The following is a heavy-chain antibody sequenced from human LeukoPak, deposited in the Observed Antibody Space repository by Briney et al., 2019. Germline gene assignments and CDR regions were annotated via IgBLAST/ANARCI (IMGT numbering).Heavy chain of an antibody. Sequence: SETLSLTCAVYGGSFSGYYWSWIRQPPGKGLEWIGEINHSGSSNYNPSLKSRVTISVDTSKNQFSLKLSSVTAADTAVYYCARVGPMVRGVEPDYWGQGTLVTVSS. J-gene: IGHJ4*02. D-gene: IGHD3-10*01. CDR2: INHSGSS. V-gene: IGHV4-34*01. CDR1: GGSFSGYY. CDR3: ARVGPMVRGVEPDY.